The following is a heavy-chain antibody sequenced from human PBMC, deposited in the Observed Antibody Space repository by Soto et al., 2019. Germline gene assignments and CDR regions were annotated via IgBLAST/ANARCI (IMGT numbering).Heavy chain of an antibody. Sequence: QVQLVQSGAEVKKPGASVKVSCKASGYTFTTYAMHWVRQAPGQRLEWMGWINAGNGNTKYSQKFQGRVTITRDTSASTAYRELSSLRSEDTAVYYWARDPGYSYGYNWGQGTLVTVSS. CDR2: INAGNGNT. V-gene: IGHV1-3*01. J-gene: IGHJ4*02. D-gene: IGHD5-18*01. CDR3: ARDPGYSYGYN. CDR1: GYTFTTYA.